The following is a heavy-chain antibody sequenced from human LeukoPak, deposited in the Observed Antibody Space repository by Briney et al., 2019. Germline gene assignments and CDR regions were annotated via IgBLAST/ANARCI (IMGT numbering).Heavy chain of an antibody. Sequence: AGSLKLSCAASGFTFSGFAWHWLRQASGKGLESVGRLRSEDTSYATAYAASVTGRFTISRGDSKKTACLQRHSLKTEDTAVYYCTPTGYSDYYLSYPFDYWGQGTLVTVSS. CDR1: GFTFSGFA. CDR3: TPTGYSDYYLSYPFDY. D-gene: IGHD5-12*01. CDR2: LRSEDTSYAT. V-gene: IGHV3-73*01. J-gene: IGHJ4*02.